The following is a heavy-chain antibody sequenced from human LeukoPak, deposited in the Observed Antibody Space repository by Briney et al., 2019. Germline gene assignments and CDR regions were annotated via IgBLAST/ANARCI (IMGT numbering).Heavy chain of an antibody. V-gene: IGHV3-21*01. CDR3: AIGRSRGAFDI. CDR2: ISSSSSYI. CDR1: GFTFSSYN. D-gene: IGHD3-10*01. Sequence: GGSLRLSCAASGFTFSSYNMNWVRQAPGKGLEWVSSISSSSSYIYYADSVKGRFTISRDNAKNSLYLQMNSLRAEDTAVYYCAIGRSRGAFDIWGQGTMVTVSS. J-gene: IGHJ3*02.